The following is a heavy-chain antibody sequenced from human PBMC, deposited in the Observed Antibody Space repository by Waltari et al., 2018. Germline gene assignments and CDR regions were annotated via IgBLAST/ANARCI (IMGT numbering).Heavy chain of an antibody. J-gene: IGHJ4*02. CDR1: GFIFSSYA. Sequence: QVQLVESGGGVVQPGRSLRLSCAASGFIFSSYAMHWVRQAPGEGLEWLAGISYDGSNRDYTDSVKGRFTISRDNSKNTLYLQMNSLRAEDTAVYYCAKSVATIQGPFDYWGQGTLVTVSS. V-gene: IGHV3-30-3*02. CDR2: ISYDGSNR. D-gene: IGHD5-12*01. CDR3: AKSVATIQGPFDY.